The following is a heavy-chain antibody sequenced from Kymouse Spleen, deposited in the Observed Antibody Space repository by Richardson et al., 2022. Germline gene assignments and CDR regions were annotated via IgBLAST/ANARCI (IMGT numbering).Heavy chain of an antibody. V-gene: IGHV4-34*01. CDR3: ARGSIVGATGNAFDI. J-gene: IGHJ3*02. CDR1: GGSFSGYY. D-gene: IGHD1-26*01. Sequence: QVQLQQWGAGLLKPSETLSLTCAVYGGSFSGYYWSWIRQPPGKGLEWIGEINHSGSTNYNPSLKSRVTISVDTSKNQFSLKLSSVTAADTAVYYCARGSIVGATGNAFDIWGQGTMVTVSS. CDR2: INHSGST.